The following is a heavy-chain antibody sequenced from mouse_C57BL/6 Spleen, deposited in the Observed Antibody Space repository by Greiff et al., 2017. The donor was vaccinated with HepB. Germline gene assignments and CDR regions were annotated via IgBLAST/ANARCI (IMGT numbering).Heavy chain of an antibody. J-gene: IGHJ3*01. V-gene: IGHV3-8*01. CDR1: GYSITSDY. CDR3: ARSPNWDLAWFAY. CDR2: ISYSGST. D-gene: IGHD4-1*01. Sequence: DVKLQESGPGLAKPSQTLSLTCSVTGYSITSDYWNWIRKFPGNKLEYMGYISYSGSTYYNPSLKSRISITRDTSKNQYYLQLNSVTTEDTATYYCARSPNWDLAWFAYWGQGTLVTVSA.